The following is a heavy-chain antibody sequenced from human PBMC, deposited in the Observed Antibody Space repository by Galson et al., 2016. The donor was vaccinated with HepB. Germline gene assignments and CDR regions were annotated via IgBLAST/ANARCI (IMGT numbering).Heavy chain of an antibody. CDR1: GYTFIKYW. V-gene: IGHV5-10-1*01. CDR3: TRLFGDPTPDRYCMDV. CDR2: IDPRDSWT. D-gene: IGHD3-3*01. J-gene: IGHJ6*03. Sequence: QSGAEVKKPGESVKISCEASGYTFIKYWIAWVRQIPGKGLEYVGRIDPRDSWTSYNPSFQGHVTVSIDKSISTVFLQWSSLEASDTAIYYCTRLFGDPTPDRYCMDVWGKGTTVTVSS.